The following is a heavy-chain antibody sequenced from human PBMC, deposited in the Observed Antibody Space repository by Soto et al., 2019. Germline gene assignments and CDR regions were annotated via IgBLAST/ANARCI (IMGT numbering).Heavy chain of an antibody. CDR1: GGSISSGGYY. V-gene: IGHV4-31*03. CDR2: IYYSGST. Sequence: QVQLQESGPGLVKPSQTLSLTCTVSGGSISSGGYYWSWIRQHPGKGLEWIGYIYYSGSTYYNPSLKSRVTSAVDTSKYQPSLKLSSVTAADTAVYYCAASKGYCSGGSCLFDYLGQGTLVTVSS. J-gene: IGHJ4*02. D-gene: IGHD2-15*01. CDR3: AASKGYCSGGSCLFDY.